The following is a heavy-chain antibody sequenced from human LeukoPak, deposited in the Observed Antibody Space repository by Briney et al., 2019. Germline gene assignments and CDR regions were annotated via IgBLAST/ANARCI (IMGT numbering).Heavy chain of an antibody. CDR3: ATDPLPYYYDSSGYST. CDR2: ISGGGIRR. V-gene: IGHV3-23*01. Sequence: GGSLRLSCAASGFTFSSYGMTWVRQAPGKGLEWVSDISGGGIRRDYADSVKGRFTISRDNSKNMLFLQMNGLRAEDTAVYYCATDPLPYYYDSSGYSTWGQGTLVTVSS. CDR1: GFTFSSYG. J-gene: IGHJ5*02. D-gene: IGHD3-22*01.